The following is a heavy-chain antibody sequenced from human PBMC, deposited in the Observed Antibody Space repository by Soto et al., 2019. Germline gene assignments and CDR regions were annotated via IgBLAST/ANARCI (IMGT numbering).Heavy chain of an antibody. CDR2: ISSSSSYI. Sequence: PGGSLRLSCAASGFTFSSCAMGWVRQAPGKGLEWVSSISSSSSYIYYADSVKGRFTISRDNAKNSLYLQMNSLRAEDTAVYYCAREGYQLLTYYYGMDVWGQGTTVTVSS. J-gene: IGHJ6*02. V-gene: IGHV3-21*01. CDR1: GFTFSSCA. D-gene: IGHD2-2*01. CDR3: AREGYQLLTYYYGMDV.